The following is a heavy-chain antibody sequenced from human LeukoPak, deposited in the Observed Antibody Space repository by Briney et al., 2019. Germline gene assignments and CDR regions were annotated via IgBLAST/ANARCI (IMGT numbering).Heavy chain of an antibody. V-gene: IGHV4-4*09. CDR3: TRRFKYGSGKYGVDV. CDR2: MYNSGSI. CDR1: GGSISSYY. Sequence: SETLSLTCTVSGGSISSYYWSWIRQPPGKGLEWIGYMYNSGSINYNPSLKSRVTISVDTSKNQFSLKLNSVTAADTAVYYCTRRFKYGSGKYGVDVWGQGTTDTVSS. D-gene: IGHD3-10*01. J-gene: IGHJ6*02.